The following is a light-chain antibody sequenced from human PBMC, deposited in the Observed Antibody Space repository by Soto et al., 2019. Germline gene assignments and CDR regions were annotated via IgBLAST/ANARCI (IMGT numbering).Light chain of an antibody. CDR3: SSYTSSSTLGV. Sequence: QSALTQPASVSGSPGQSITISCTGTSSDVGGYNYVSWYQQHPGKAPKLMIYDVSNRPSGVSTRFSGSTSGNTASLTISGLQAEDEADYYCSSYTSSSTLGVFGGGTKLTVL. J-gene: IGLJ2*01. CDR2: DVS. CDR1: SSDVGGYNY. V-gene: IGLV2-14*01.